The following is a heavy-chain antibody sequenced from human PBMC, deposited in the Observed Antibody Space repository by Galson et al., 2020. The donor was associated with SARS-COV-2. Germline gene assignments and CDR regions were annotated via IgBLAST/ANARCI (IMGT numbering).Heavy chain of an antibody. V-gene: IGHV4-4*02. CDR2: IFRSGYT. Sequence: SETLSLTCAVSGGSISSSDWWGWVRQPPGKGLEWIGEIFRSGYTNYNPSLKSRVTMSLDTSKNQFSLKLSSVTAADTALYYCSRIIVTAYYFSYMDVWGKGTTVTVSS. J-gene: IGHJ6*03. CDR1: GGSISSSDW. D-gene: IGHD2-21*02. CDR3: SRIIVTAYYFSYMDV.